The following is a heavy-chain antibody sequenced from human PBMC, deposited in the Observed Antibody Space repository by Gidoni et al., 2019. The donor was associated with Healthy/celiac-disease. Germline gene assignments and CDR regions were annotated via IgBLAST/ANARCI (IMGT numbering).Heavy chain of an antibody. CDR2: IYTSGST. CDR1: GGSISSGSYY. V-gene: IGHV4-61*02. CDR3: ASRYDSSGYGAFDI. D-gene: IGHD3-22*01. J-gene: IGHJ3*02. Sequence: QVQLQESGPGLVKPSQTLSLTCTVSGGSISSGSYYWSWIRQPAGKGLEWIGRIYTSGSTNYNPSLKCRVTISVDTSKNQFSLKLSSVTAADTAVYYCASRYDSSGYGAFDIWGQGTMVTVSS.